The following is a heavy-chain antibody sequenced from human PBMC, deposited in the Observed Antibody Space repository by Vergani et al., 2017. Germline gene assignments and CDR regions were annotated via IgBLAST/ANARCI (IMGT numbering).Heavy chain of an antibody. CDR1: GTSVNSYY. J-gene: IGHJ4*02. Sequence: QVKLQESGPGLVKPSETLSLTCTVSGTSVNSYYWSWIRQPPGKGLEWMGYVSFRGDTRYDPSLKGRMTISLNTSSNQFSLYLTSVTAADTAVYYCARSRIYYSAGSPDYWGQGTLVTVSS. D-gene: IGHD4/OR15-4a*01. CDR3: ARSRIYYSAGSPDY. V-gene: IGHV4-59*02. CDR2: VSFRGDT.